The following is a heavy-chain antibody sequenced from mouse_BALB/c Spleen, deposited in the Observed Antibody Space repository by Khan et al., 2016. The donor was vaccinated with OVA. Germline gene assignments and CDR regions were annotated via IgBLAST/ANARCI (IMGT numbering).Heavy chain of an antibody. CDR2: ISSGGSYT. J-gene: IGHJ3*01. Sequence: EVELVESGGDLVKPEGSLKLSCAASGFTFSTYGMSWVRQTPDKRLEWVATISSGGSYTYYPDSVQGRFTISRDNAKHTLYLQMSSLTSEDTAVMYCGRLALYYDSEGLAYWGQGTLVTVSA. D-gene: IGHD1-1*02. CDR3: GRLALYYDSEGLAY. CDR1: GFTFSTYG. V-gene: IGHV5-6*01.